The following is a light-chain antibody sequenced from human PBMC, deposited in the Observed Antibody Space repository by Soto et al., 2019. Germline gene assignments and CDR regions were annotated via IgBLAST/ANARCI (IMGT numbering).Light chain of an antibody. Sequence: EVVMTQSPATQSVSPGERATLSCRASQSVGTNLAWYQQKPGQAPRLLIYGASTRATGIPARFSGSGSGTEFTLTISSLQSEDLAVYHCQQYNKWPPLTFGGGTKVEIK. CDR3: QQYNKWPPLT. CDR2: GAS. CDR1: QSVGTN. V-gene: IGKV3-15*01. J-gene: IGKJ4*01.